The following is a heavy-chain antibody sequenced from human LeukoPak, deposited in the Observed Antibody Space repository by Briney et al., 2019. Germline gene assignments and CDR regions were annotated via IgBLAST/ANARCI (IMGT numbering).Heavy chain of an antibody. J-gene: IGHJ4*02. CDR2: VSYDESSI. Sequence: GGSLRLSCAASGFTFSTYGMHWVRQAPGKGLEWVAVVSYDESSIYYADSGKGRFTISRDNSKNTLYLQMNSLRSENTAVYYCARDKNWGFDYWGQGTLVTVSS. V-gene: IGHV3-30*03. CDR1: GFTFSTYG. D-gene: IGHD7-27*01. CDR3: ARDKNWGFDY.